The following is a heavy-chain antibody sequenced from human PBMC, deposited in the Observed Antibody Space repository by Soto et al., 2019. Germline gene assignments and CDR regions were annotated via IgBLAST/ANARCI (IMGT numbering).Heavy chain of an antibody. J-gene: IGHJ5*02. CDR2: FYYSGSN. D-gene: IGHD1-7*01. V-gene: IGHV4-59*08. CDR1: GGSITNHY. Sequence: SETLSLTCTLSGGSITNHYWSWIRQPPGKGLEWIGYFYYSGSNNYNPSLKSRVTISVDTSKNQFSLQLRSVTAADTAVYYCARQERLNWNYAWFDPWGQGTLVTVSS. CDR3: ARQERLNWNYAWFDP.